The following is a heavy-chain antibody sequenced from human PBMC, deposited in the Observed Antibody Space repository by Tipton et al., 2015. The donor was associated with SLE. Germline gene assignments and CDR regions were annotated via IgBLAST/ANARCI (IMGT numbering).Heavy chain of an antibody. CDR3: ARRVTVILRGPNWFAP. Sequence: PGLVKPSETLSLTCTVYGVSVSLYSWSWIRQPPGKEMEWIGYVYHSGSTNYNPSLKSRFTISLDTSRTQFSLKLTSVTAADTAVYYCARRVTVILRGPNWFAPWGQGTLVTVSS. CDR1: GVSVSLYS. D-gene: IGHD2/OR15-2a*01. V-gene: IGHV4-59*08. CDR2: VYHSGST. J-gene: IGHJ5*02.